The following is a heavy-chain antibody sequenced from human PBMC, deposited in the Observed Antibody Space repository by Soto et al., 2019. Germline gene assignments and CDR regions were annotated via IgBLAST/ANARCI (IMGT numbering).Heavy chain of an antibody. Sequence: ASETLSLTCTVSGGSISSGDYYWSWIRQPPGKGLEWIGYIYYSGSTYYNPTLKSRVTISVDTSKNQFSLKLSSVTAADTAVYYCASSSNDYLFDPWGQGTLVTASS. V-gene: IGHV4-30-4*01. J-gene: IGHJ5*02. CDR1: GGSISSGDYY. CDR2: IYYSGST. CDR3: ASSSNDYLFDP. D-gene: IGHD4-17*01.